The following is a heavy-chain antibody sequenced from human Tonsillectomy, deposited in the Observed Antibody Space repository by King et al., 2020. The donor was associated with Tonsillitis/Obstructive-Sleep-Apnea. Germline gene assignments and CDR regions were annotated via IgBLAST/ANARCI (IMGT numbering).Heavy chain of an antibody. D-gene: IGHD6-13*01. CDR1: GYTFTTYG. V-gene: IGHV1-18*01. CDR2: ISTYNGNT. Sequence: QLVQSGAEVKKPGASGKVSCKASGYTFTTYGISWVRQAPGQGLEWMGWISTYNGNTKYAQKLQGRVTMTTDTSTSTAYMELRSLRSDDTAVFYCAREIPAAGSNWFDPWGQGTLVTVSS. J-gene: IGHJ5*02. CDR3: AREIPAAGSNWFDP.